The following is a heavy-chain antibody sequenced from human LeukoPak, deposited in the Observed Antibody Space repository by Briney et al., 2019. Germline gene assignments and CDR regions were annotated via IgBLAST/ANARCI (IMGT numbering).Heavy chain of an antibody. CDR1: GYTFTGYY. Sequence: GASVKVSCKASGYTFTGYYMHWVRQAPGQGLEWMGWINPNSGGTNYAQKFQGRVTMTRDTSISTAYMELSRLRSDDTAVYYCARGRIHYDXYXXFDYXGQGTLVTVSS. CDR2: INPNSGGT. CDR3: ARGRIHYDXYXXFDY. D-gene: IGHD3-3*01. V-gene: IGHV1-2*02. J-gene: IGHJ4*02.